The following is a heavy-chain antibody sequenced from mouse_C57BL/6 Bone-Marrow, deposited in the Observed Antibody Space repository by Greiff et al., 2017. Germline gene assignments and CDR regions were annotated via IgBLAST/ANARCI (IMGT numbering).Heavy chain of an antibody. CDR2: INPYNGGT. CDR3: AREDDGYPFAY. D-gene: IGHD2-3*01. V-gene: IGHV1-19*01. J-gene: IGHJ3*01. Sequence: VQLQQSGPVLVKPGASVKMSCKASGYTFTDYYMNWVKQSHGKSLEWIGVINPYNGGTSYNQKFKGKATLTVDKSSSTAYMELNSLTSEDSAVYYCAREDDGYPFAYWGQGTLVTVSA. CDR1: GYTFTDYY.